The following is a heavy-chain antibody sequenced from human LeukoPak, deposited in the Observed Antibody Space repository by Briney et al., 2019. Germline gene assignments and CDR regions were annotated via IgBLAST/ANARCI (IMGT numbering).Heavy chain of an antibody. Sequence: KPSETLSLTCSVSGGSIGSSFWNWIRLSPGKGLEWIGYISYSGRTNYSPSLKSRVTISIGTSKNQLSLTLRSVTAADTALYYCARDRSGTYYTFDVWGQGTMVTVSA. D-gene: IGHD1-26*01. CDR1: GGSIGSSF. J-gene: IGHJ3*01. V-gene: IGHV4-59*13. CDR2: ISYSGRT. CDR3: ARDRSGTYYTFDV.